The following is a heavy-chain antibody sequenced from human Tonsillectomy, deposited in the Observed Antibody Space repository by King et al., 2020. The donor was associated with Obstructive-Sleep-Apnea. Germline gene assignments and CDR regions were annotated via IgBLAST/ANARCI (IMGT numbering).Heavy chain of an antibody. CDR3: TTVGHYPGYCSGGSCPDFDY. CDR2: IKSKTDGGTT. J-gene: IGHJ4*02. V-gene: IGHV3-15*01. D-gene: IGHD2-15*01. Sequence: VQLVESGGGLVKPGGSLRLSCAASGFTFSNAWMSWVRQAPGKGLEWVGRIKSKTDGGTTDYAAPVKGRFTISRDDSKNTLYLQMNSLKTEDTAGYYCTTVGHYPGYCSGGSCPDFDYWGQGTLVTVSS. CDR1: GFTFSNAW.